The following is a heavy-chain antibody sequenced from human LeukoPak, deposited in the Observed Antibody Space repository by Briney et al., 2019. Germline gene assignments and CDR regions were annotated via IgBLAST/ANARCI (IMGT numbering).Heavy chain of an antibody. J-gene: IGHJ3*02. CDR3: AKWDSRGAFDI. Sequence: PGGSLRLSCAASEFTFSSYGMHWVRQAPGKGLEWVAVISYDGSNKYYADSVKGRFTISRDNSKNTLYLQMNSLRAEDTAVYYCAKWDSRGAFDIWGQGTMVTVSS. D-gene: IGHD1-26*01. V-gene: IGHV3-30*18. CDR2: ISYDGSNK. CDR1: EFTFSSYG.